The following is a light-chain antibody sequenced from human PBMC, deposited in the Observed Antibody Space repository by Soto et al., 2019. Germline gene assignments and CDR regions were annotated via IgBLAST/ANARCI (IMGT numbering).Light chain of an antibody. Sequence: QPVLTQPPSASGTPGQRVTISCSGSSSNIGSNTVNWYQQLPGTAPKLLIYSNNQRPSGVPDRLSGSKSGTSASLAISGLQSEDEADYYCATWDDSLNGWVFGGGTKLTVL. CDR2: SNN. J-gene: IGLJ3*02. V-gene: IGLV1-44*01. CDR3: ATWDDSLNGWV. CDR1: SSNIGSNT.